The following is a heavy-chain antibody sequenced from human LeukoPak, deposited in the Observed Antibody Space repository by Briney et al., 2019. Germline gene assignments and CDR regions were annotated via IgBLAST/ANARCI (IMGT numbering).Heavy chain of an antibody. J-gene: IGHJ6*02. D-gene: IGHD2-15*01. CDR2: AYYRSKWYN. CDR1: GDSFASNSAA. V-gene: IGHV6-1*01. Sequence: SQTLSLTCAISGDSFASNSAAWNWIRQSPSRGLEWLGRAYYRSKWYNDYAVSVKSRMTINPDTSKNQFSLQLNSVTPEDTAVYYCARGSSYYYYYGMDVWGQGTTVTVSS. CDR3: ARGSSYYYYYGMDV.